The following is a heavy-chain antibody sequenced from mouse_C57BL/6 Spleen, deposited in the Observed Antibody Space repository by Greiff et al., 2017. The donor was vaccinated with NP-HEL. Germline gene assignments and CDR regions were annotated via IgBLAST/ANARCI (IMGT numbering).Heavy chain of an antibody. V-gene: IGHV1-50*01. D-gene: IGHD1-1*01. CDR3: ARGVTTVVEDWYFYV. CDR1: GYTFTSYW. CDR2: IAPSDSYT. J-gene: IGHJ1*03. Sequence: QVQLQQPGAELVKPGASVKLSCKASGYTFTSYWMQWVKQRPGQGLEWIGEIAPSDSYTNYNQKFKGKATLTVDTSSSTAYMQLSSLTSEDSAVYYCARGVTTVVEDWYFYVWGTGTTVTVST.